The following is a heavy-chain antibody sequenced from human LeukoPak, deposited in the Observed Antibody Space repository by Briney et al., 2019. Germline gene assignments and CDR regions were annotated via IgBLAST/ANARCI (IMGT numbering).Heavy chain of an antibody. D-gene: IGHD6-19*01. CDR1: GGSFSGYY. Sequence: PETLSLTCAVYGGSFSGYYWSWIRQPPGKGLEWIAEIDHSGRTNFNRSLKSRITISVDTSKKHFSLKLSSVTAADTAVYYCARKGLTKPLSVAVDFDSWGQGTLVTVSS. CDR2: IDHSGRT. CDR3: ARKGLTKPLSVAVDFDS. J-gene: IGHJ4*02. V-gene: IGHV4-34*01.